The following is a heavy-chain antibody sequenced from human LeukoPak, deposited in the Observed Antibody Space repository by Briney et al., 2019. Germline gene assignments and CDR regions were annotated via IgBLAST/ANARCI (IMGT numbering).Heavy chain of an antibody. CDR2: INQDGSEK. J-gene: IGHJ6*04. CDR3: AELGITMIGGV. V-gene: IGHV3-7*01. CDR1: GFTFSSYW. D-gene: IGHD3-10*02. Sequence: GGSLRLSCAASGFTFSSYWMSWVRQAPGKGLEWVANINQDGSEKHYVDFLKGRFTISRDNANNSLYLQMNSLRAEDTAVYYCAELGITMIGGVWGKGTTVTISS.